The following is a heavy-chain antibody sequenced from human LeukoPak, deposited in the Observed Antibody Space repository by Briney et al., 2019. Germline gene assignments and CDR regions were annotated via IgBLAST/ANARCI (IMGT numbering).Heavy chain of an antibody. CDR2: ISGSGGST. Sequence: GGSLRLSCAASGFTFSSYAMSWVRHAPGKGLELVSAISGSGGSTYYADSVKGRFTISRDNSKNTLYLQMNSLRAEDTAVYYCAKLGSKDPTYYYGSGSYSGYWGQGTLVTVSS. CDR1: GFTFSSYA. CDR3: AKLGSKDPTYYYGSGSYSGY. V-gene: IGHV3-23*01. D-gene: IGHD3-10*01. J-gene: IGHJ4*02.